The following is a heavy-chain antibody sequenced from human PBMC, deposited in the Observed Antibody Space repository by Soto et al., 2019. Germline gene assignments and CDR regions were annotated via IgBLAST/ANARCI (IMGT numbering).Heavy chain of an antibody. CDR1: GFAFSSYA. D-gene: IGHD3-22*01. CDR2: LSGSGATT. CDR3: AKPPESDSTVYYYGLDV. V-gene: IGHV3-23*01. Sequence: VQLLESGGGLVQPGGSLRLSCAASGFAFSSYAMTWVRQAPGKGLEWVSALSGSGATTYYADSVKGRFTISRDNSKNTLSLEMNSLTAEDTAVYYCAKPPESDSTVYYYGLDVWGQGTTVTVSS. J-gene: IGHJ6*02.